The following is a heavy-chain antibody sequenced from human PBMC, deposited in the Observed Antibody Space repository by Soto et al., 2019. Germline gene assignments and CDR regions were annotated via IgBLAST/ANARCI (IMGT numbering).Heavy chain of an antibody. CDR1: GFTVTSNG. D-gene: IGHD4-4*01. J-gene: IGHJ4*02. CDR3: AKDRQYPRDYFHY. V-gene: IGHV3-23*01. CDR2: ISPNGQGI. Sequence: EVKLLESGGGLVQPGGSLRLSCGVSGFTVTSNGVSWVRQAPGKGLEWVSAISPNGQGIWYADSVKGRFTISRDISRKKVFPQKDRLRAEDTAVYYCAKDRQYPRDYFHYWGQGTLVTVSS.